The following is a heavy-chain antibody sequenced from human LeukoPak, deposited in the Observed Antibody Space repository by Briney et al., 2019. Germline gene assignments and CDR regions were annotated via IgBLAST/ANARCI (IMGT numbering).Heavy chain of an antibody. CDR2: IGAPYDT. J-gene: IGHJ4*02. D-gene: IGHD2-2*02. V-gene: IGHV3-23*01. Sequence: GGSLRLSCAASGFTFNNYAMNWVRQAPGKGLEWVSTIGAPYDTYYADSVKGRFTVSRDNSKNTLYLQMNSLRAEDTAIYYCAKEVAPDDFLYGQWGQGTLVSVSS. CDR1: GFTFNNYA. CDR3: AKEVAPDDFLYGQ.